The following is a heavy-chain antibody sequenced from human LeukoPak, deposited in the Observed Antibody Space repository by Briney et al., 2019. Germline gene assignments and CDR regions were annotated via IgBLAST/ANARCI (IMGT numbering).Heavy chain of an antibody. J-gene: IGHJ4*02. D-gene: IGHD4-23*01. V-gene: IGHV3-23*03. Sequence: GGSLRLSCAASGFTFSSYVMSWVRQAPGKGLEWVSVIYSDGNIYYTDSVKGRFTISRDNSKNTLYLQMNSLRAEDTAVYYCTRGPRWYFVDWGQGTLVTVSS. CDR2: IYSDGNI. CDR1: GFTFSSYV. CDR3: TRGPRWYFVD.